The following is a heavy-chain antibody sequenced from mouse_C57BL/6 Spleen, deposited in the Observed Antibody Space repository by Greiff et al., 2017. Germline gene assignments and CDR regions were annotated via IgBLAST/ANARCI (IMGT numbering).Heavy chain of an antibody. Sequence: QVQLQQPGAELVMPGASVKLSCKASGYTFTSYWMHWVQQRPGQGLEWIGEIDPSDSYNNYNQKFKGKSTLTVDKSSSTAYMQLSSLTSEDSAVYYCARGGGIYGNYGDYAMDYWGQGTSVTVSS. CDR2: IDPSDSYN. CDR3: ARGGGIYGNYGDYAMDY. V-gene: IGHV1-69*01. J-gene: IGHJ4*01. CDR1: GYTFTSYW. D-gene: IGHD2-1*01.